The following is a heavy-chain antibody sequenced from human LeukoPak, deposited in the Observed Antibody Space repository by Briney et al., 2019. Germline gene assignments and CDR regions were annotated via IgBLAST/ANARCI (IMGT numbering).Heavy chain of an antibody. Sequence: GGSLRLSCTASRFTFRNCAMSWVRQAPGKGLEWVSGISGTGYNTYCADSVKGRFTISRDNSKNTLYLQMNSLGAEDTAVYYCTKHVSGSLFYFDYWGQRTLVTVSS. V-gene: IGHV3-23*01. D-gene: IGHD3-10*01. CDR3: TKHVSGSLFYFDY. CDR1: RFTFRNCA. CDR2: ISGTGYNT. J-gene: IGHJ4*02.